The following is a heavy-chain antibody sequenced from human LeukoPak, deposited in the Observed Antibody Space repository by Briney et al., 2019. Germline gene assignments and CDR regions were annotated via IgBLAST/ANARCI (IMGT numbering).Heavy chain of an antibody. CDR3: ARAARNYDFWSGYY. V-gene: IGHV3-21*01. J-gene: IGHJ4*02. D-gene: IGHD3-3*01. CDR2: ISSSSSYI. Sequence: KPGGSLRLSCAASGFTFSSYEMNWVRQAPGKGLEWVSSISSSSSYIYYADSVEGRFTISRDNAKNSLYLQMNSLRAEDTAVYYCARAARNYDFWSGYYWGQGTLVTVSS. CDR1: GFTFSSYE.